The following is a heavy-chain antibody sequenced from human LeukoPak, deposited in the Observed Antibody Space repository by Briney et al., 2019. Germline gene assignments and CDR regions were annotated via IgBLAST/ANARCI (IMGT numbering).Heavy chain of an antibody. CDR3: ARGRDDSSGYYDALDI. CDR1: GGSISSYY. J-gene: IGHJ3*02. CDR2: IYYSGST. D-gene: IGHD3-22*01. Sequence: SETLSLTCTVSGGSISSYYWSWIRQPPGKGLDWIGNIYYSGSTNYNPSLKSRVTISVDTSKNQFSLKLSSVTAADTAVYYCARGRDDSSGYYDALDIWGQGTKVTVSS. V-gene: IGHV4-59*12.